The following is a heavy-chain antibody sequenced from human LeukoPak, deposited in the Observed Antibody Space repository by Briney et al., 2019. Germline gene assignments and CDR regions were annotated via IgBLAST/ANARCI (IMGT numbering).Heavy chain of an antibody. V-gene: IGHV3-53*01. Sequence: PGGSLRLSCAASGFTVSSGYMSWVRQAPGRGLEWVSVIYSGGSTYYADSVKGRFTISRDNSKNTLYLQMNSLRSEDTAVYYCASQRGYSYGYYYYYMDVWGKGTTVTVSS. CDR3: ASQRGYSYGYYYYYMDV. CDR2: IYSGGST. J-gene: IGHJ6*03. CDR1: GFTVSSGY. D-gene: IGHD5-18*01.